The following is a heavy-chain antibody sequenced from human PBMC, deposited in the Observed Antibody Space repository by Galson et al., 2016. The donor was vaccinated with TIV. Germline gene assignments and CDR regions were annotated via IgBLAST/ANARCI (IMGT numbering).Heavy chain of an antibody. Sequence: SLRLSCAASGFPFTDFEFNWVRQAPGKGLEWISYMSRSGNVKYYADSVEGRATISRDIAVNSVYLQMNSLTADDTGVYFCARGGAPFGEASFDFWGQGTLVIVSS. J-gene: IGHJ4*02. D-gene: IGHD3-10*01. CDR2: MSRSGNVK. CDR3: ARGGAPFGEASFDF. CDR1: GFPFTDFE. V-gene: IGHV3-48*03.